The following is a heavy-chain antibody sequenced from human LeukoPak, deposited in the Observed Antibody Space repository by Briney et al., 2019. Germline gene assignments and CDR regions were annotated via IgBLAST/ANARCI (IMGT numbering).Heavy chain of an antibody. CDR1: GYTFTSCG. CDR2: INPNSGGT. CDR3: ARDGYSYGSDY. D-gene: IGHD5-18*01. J-gene: IGHJ4*02. V-gene: IGHV1-2*02. Sequence: ASVKVSCKASGYTFTSCGISWVRQAPGQGLEWMGWINPNSGGTNYAQKFQGRVTMTRDTSISTAYMELSRLRSDDTAVYYCARDGYSYGSDYWGQGTLVTVSS.